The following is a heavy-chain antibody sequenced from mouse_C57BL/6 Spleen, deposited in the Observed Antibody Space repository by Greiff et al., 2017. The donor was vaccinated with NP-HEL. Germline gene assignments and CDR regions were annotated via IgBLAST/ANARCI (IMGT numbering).Heavy chain of an antibody. CDR1: GYTFPGYW. Sequence: QVQLQQSGAELMKPGASVKLSCKATGYTFPGYWIEWVKQRPGHGLDWIGEILPGSGSTNYNEKFKGKATFTADTSSNTAYMQLSSLTTEDSAIYYCARSDYGTQFAYWGQGTLVTVSA. CDR3: ARSDYGTQFAY. J-gene: IGHJ3*01. CDR2: ILPGSGST. D-gene: IGHD1-1*01. V-gene: IGHV1-9*01.